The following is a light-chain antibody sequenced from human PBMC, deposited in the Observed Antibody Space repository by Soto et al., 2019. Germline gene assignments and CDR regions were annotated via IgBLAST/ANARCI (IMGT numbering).Light chain of an antibody. CDR2: EVS. J-gene: IGLJ1*01. Sequence: QSALTQPPCASGSPGQSVTISCTETSSDVGGYNYVTWYKQHPGRAPKLMIYEVSKRPSGVPDRFSGSKSANTASLTVSGLQAEDEADYYCSSYAGSNNYVFGTGTKVTVL. CDR1: SSDVGGYNY. V-gene: IGLV2-8*01. CDR3: SSYAGSNNYV.